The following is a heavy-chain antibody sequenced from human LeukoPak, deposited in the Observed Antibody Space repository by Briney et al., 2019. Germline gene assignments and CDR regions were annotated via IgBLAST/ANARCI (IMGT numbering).Heavy chain of an antibody. CDR3: ARDEGTPST. CDR2: ISGTGTTT. Sequence: GGSLRLSCAASGFTFSDYYMSWVRQAPGKGLEWLSDISGTGTTTHSADSVKGRFTISRDNAKNSLYLQMNSLRAEDTAVYYCARDEGTPSTWGQGTLVTVSS. CDR1: GFTFSDYY. J-gene: IGHJ5*02. V-gene: IGHV3-11*04. D-gene: IGHD1-14*01.